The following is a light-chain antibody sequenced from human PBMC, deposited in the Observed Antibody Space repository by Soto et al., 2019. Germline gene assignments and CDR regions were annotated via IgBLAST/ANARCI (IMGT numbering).Light chain of an antibody. V-gene: IGLV4-69*01. Sequence: QPVLTQSPSASASLGASVNLTCTLSSGHNSYAIAWHRQQPEKGPRYLMKLNSDGSHSKGDGIPDRFSGSSSGGERNLTISSLQSEDEAYYYCQTWDTGIVVFGGGTKLTVL. CDR1: SGHNSYA. CDR2: LNSDGSH. J-gene: IGLJ2*01. CDR3: QTWDTGIVV.